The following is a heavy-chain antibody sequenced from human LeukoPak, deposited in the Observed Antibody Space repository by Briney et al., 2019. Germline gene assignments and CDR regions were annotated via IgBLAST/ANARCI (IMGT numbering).Heavy chain of an antibody. CDR1: GGSFSGYY. Sequence: SETLSLTCAVYGGSFSGYYWSWIRQPPGKGLEWIGEINHSGSTNYNPSLKSRVTISVDTSKNQFSLKLSSVTAADTAVYYCARAVVRYYGSGSYYFRGWFDPWGQGTLVTVSS. CDR3: ARAVVRYYGSGSYYFRGWFDP. CDR2: INHSGST. D-gene: IGHD3-10*01. V-gene: IGHV4-34*01. J-gene: IGHJ5*02.